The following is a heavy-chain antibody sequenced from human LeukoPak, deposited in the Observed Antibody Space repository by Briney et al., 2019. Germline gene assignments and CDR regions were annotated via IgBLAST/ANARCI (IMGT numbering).Heavy chain of an antibody. CDR1: GFTFSSYW. V-gene: IGHV3-74*01. CDR3: TRIYSSSWYKDSV. D-gene: IGHD6-13*01. J-gene: IGHJ4*02. Sequence: QPGGSLRLSCAASGFTFSSYWMHWVRQAPGKGLVWVSRINSDGSSTYYADSVKDRFTISRDNSKNTLYLQMNSLRAEDTAVYYCTRIYSSSWYKDSVWGQGTLVTVSS. CDR2: INSDGSST.